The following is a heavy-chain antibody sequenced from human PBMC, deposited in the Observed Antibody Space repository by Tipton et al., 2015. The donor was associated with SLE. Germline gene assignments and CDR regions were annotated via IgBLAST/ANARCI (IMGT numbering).Heavy chain of an antibody. V-gene: IGHV4-39*01. CDR1: GGSITSSSYY. Sequence: TLSLTCTVSGGSITSSSYYWGWIRQFPGEGLEWIGSFNFGGNTYYHPALESRVTISVDAAKNQFSLVLNSVTASDTAVYYCARVKSIFGVVIIDYWGQGTLVTVSS. J-gene: IGHJ4*02. CDR2: FNFGGNT. D-gene: IGHD3-3*01. CDR3: ARVKSIFGVVIIDY.